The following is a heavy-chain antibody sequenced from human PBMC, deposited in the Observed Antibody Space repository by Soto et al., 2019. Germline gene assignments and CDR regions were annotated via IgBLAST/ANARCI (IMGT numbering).Heavy chain of an antibody. Sequence: QVQLVQSGAEVKKPGSSVKVSCKASGGTFSSYAISWVRQAPGQGLEWMGGIIPIFGTANYAQKFQGRVTITAHESTSTAYMELSSLRSEDPAVYYCASSVAKYYYSGMAVWGQGTTVTVSS. V-gene: IGHV1-69*12. D-gene: IGHD5-12*01. CDR2: IIPIFGTA. J-gene: IGHJ6*02. CDR3: ASSVAKYYYSGMAV. CDR1: GGTFSSYA.